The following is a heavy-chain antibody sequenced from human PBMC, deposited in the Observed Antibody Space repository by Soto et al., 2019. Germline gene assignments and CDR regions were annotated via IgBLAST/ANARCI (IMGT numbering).Heavy chain of an antibody. Sequence: GGSLRLSCAVSGFNFINVWMNWVRQAPGKGLEWVGRIKSKSDGGTTDYAAPVRGRFTISRDDSKNTLYLQMNSLKIEDTAVYYCRGPAYWGQGTLVTVSS. V-gene: IGHV3-15*07. J-gene: IGHJ4*02. CDR1: GFNFINVW. CDR3: RGPAY. CDR2: IKSKSDGGTT.